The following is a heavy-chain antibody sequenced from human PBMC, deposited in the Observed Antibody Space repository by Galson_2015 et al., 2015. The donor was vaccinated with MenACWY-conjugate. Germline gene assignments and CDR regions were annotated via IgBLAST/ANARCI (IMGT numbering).Heavy chain of an antibody. V-gene: IGHV3-48*04. CDR2: ISSSSSTI. CDR3: AREFNILTGYWVDY. CDR1: GFTFSSYS. J-gene: IGHJ4*02. D-gene: IGHD3-9*01. Sequence: SLRLSCAASGFTFSSYSMNWVRQAPGKGLEWVSYISSSSSTIYYADSVKGRFTISRDNAKNSLYLQMNSLRAEDTAVYYCAREFNILTGYWVDYWGQGTLVTVSS.